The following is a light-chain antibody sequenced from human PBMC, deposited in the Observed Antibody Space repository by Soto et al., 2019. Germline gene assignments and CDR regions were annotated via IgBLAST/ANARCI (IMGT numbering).Light chain of an antibody. CDR3: MQALQTPRT. V-gene: IGKV2-28*01. CDR1: QSLLHSNGYKY. J-gene: IGKJ3*01. CDR2: LGS. Sequence: DLVMTQSPLSLPVTPGEPASISCRSSQSLLHSNGYKYLDWYLQKPGQSPQLLIYLGSNRASGVPDRFSGSASGTDFTLQISRVEAEDVGVYYCMQALQTPRTFGPGTKVDIK.